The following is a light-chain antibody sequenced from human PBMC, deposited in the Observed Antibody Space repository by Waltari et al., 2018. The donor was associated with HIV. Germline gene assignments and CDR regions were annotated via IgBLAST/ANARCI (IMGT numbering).Light chain of an antibody. CDR1: SSDVGGYNY. CDR2: EVS. CDR3: SSYAGSNNLL. J-gene: IGLJ2*01. Sequence: QSALTQPPSASGSPGPSVTISCTGTSSDVGGYNYVSWYQQHPGKAPKLMIYEVSKLPSGVPDRFSGSKSGNTASLTVSGLQAEDEADYYCSSYAGSNNLLFGGGTKLTVL. V-gene: IGLV2-8*01.